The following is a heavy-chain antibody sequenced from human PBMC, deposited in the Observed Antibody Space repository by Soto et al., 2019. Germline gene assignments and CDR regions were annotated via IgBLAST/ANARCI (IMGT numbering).Heavy chain of an antibody. CDR1: GFTFSGYW. CDR2: INSDGSNT. J-gene: IGHJ6*02. Sequence: HPGGSLRLSCAASGFTFSGYWMHWVRQAPGKGLVWVARINSDGSNTTYADSVKGRFTISRDNAKNTLFLQMNSLRADDTAVYYCARGEMATIDHYYFYGMDVWGQGTTVTVSS. V-gene: IGHV3-74*01. D-gene: IGHD5-12*01. CDR3: ARGEMATIDHYYFYGMDV.